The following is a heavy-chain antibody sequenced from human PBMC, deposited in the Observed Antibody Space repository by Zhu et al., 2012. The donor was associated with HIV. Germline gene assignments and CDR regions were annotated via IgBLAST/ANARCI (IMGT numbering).Heavy chain of an antibody. CDR1: GYSISSGYY. V-gene: IGHV4-38-2*01. D-gene: IGHD6-13*01. Sequence: QVQLQESGPGLVKPSETLSLTCAVSGYSISSGYYWGWIRQPPGKGLEWIGSIYHSGSTYYNPSLKSRVTISVDTSKNQFSLKLSSVTAADTAVYYCARGGPYSSSWYDAFDIWGQGTMVTVSS. CDR3: ARGGPYSSSWYDAFDI. J-gene: IGHJ3*02. CDR2: IYHSGST.